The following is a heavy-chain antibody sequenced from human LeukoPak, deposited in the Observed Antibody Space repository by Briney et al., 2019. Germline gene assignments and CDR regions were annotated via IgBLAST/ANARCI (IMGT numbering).Heavy chain of an antibody. Sequence: ASVKVSCKASGYTFTSYGISWVRQAPGQGLEWMGWINPNSGGTNYAQKFQGRVTMTRDTSISTAYMELSRLRSDDTAVYYCARTVAELIDYWGQGTLVTVSS. CDR2: INPNSGGT. D-gene: IGHD6-19*01. V-gene: IGHV1-2*02. J-gene: IGHJ4*02. CDR1: GYTFTSYG. CDR3: ARTVAELIDY.